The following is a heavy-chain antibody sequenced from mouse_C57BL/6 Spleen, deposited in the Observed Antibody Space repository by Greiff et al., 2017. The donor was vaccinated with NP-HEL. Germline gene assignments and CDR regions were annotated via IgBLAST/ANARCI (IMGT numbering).Heavy chain of an antibody. V-gene: IGHV1-64*01. CDR1: GYTFTSYW. D-gene: IGHD1-1*01. J-gene: IGHJ1*03. CDR3: ARGGYYYGSREYFDV. Sequence: QVQLQQPGAELVKPGASVKLSCKASGYTFTSYWMHWVKQRPGQGLEWIGMIHPNSGSTNYNEKFKSKATLTVDKSSSTAYMQLSSLTSEDSAVYYCARGGYYYGSREYFDVWGTGTTVTVSS. CDR2: IHPNSGST.